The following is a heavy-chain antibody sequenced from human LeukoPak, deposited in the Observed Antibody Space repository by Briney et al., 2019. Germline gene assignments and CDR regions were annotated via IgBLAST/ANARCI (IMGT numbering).Heavy chain of an antibody. CDR1: GFTFSSYW. D-gene: IGHD2-15*01. V-gene: IGHV3-7*03. Sequence: GGSLRLSCAASGFTFSSYWMSWARQAPGKGLEWVANIKQDGSEKYYVDSVKGRFTISRDNAKNSLYLQMNSLRAEDTAVYYCAREKPVDPYCSGGSCYGLYYFDYWGQGTLVTVSS. J-gene: IGHJ4*02. CDR3: AREKPVDPYCSGGSCYGLYYFDY. CDR2: IKQDGSEK.